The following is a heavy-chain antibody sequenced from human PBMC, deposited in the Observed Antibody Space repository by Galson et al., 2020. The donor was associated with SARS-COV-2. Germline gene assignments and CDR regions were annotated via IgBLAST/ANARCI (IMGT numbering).Heavy chain of an antibody. Sequence: ASVKVSCKASGYTFTGYYMHWVRQAPGQGLEWMGWINPNSGGTNYAQKFQGRVTMTRDTSISTAYMELSRLRSDDTAVYYCAREVGRSGLYDAFDIWGQGTMVTVSS. J-gene: IGHJ3*02. D-gene: IGHD3-3*01. V-gene: IGHV1-2*02. CDR1: GYTFTGYY. CDR3: AREVGRSGLYDAFDI. CDR2: INPNSGGT.